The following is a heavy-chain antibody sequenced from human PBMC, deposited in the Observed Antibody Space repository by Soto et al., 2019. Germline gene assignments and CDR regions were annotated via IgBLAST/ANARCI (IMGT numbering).Heavy chain of an antibody. CDR2: ISAHNGNT. V-gene: IGHV1-18*01. J-gene: IGHJ4*02. CDR3: ARGRYGDY. D-gene: IGHD1-1*01. CDR1: GYAFTTYG. Sequence: QVHLVQSGAEVKKPGASVXVXCXXXGYAFTTYGITWVRQAPGQGLEWMGWISAHNGNTNYAQKLQGRVTVTRDTSTNTAYMELRSLRSDDTAVYYCARGRYGDYWGQGALVTVSS.